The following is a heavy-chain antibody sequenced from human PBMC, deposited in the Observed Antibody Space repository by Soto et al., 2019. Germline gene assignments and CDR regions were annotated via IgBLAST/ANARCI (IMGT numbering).Heavy chain of an antibody. CDR2: IYSGGST. V-gene: IGHV3-53*01. CDR3: ASGEDGMDV. J-gene: IGHJ6*02. CDR1: GFTVSSNY. Sequence: WSLRLSFSSSGFTVSSNYMSWVRQAPGKGLEWVSVIYSGGSTYYADSVKGRFTISRDNSKNTLYLQMNSLRAEDTAVYYCASGEDGMDVWGQGTTVTVSS.